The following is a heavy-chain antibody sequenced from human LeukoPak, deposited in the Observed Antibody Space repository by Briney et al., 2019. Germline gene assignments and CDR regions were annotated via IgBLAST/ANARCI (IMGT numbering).Heavy chain of an antibody. CDR2: IYTSGST. Sequence: KPSETLSLTCTVSGGSISSYYWSWIRQPAGKGLEWIGRIYTSGSTNYNPSLKSRVTMSVDTSKNQFSLKLSSVTAADTAVYYCAREEVTMVRGDYYYYCGMDVWGQGTTVTVSS. J-gene: IGHJ6*02. V-gene: IGHV4-4*07. CDR3: AREEVTMVRGDYYYYCGMDV. CDR1: GGSISSYY. D-gene: IGHD3-10*01.